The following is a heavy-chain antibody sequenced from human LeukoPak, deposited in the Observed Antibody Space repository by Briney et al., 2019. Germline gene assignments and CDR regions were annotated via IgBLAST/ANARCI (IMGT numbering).Heavy chain of an antibody. J-gene: IGHJ3*02. V-gene: IGHV3-30*04. CDR1: GFTFSSYV. D-gene: IGHD6-13*01. Sequence: PGGSLRLSCAASGFTFSSYVMHWVRQAPGKGLEWVAIISYDGSNEYYADSVKGRFTISRDNSKNTLYLQMNSLRAEDTAFYYCAKRRGAAAYDAFDIWGQGTMVTVSS. CDR3: AKRRGAAAYDAFDI. CDR2: ISYDGSNE.